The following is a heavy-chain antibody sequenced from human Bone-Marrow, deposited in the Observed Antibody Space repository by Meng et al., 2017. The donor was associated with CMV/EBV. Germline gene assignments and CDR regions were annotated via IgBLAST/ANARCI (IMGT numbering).Heavy chain of an antibody. CDR2: IYRNDDK. CDR3: AHKGTNYDVLTGYWTTYYFDY. J-gene: IGHJ4*02. Sequence: SGPTLVKPTQTLTLTCTFSGCSLTTSGVGVGWIRQPPGKALEWLAVIYRNDDKRYSPSLKSRLTITKDTSKNQVVLTMTSLDPVDTATYYCAHKGTNYDVLTGYWTTYYFDYWGQGTLVTVSS. CDR1: GCSLTTSGVG. V-gene: IGHV2-5*01. D-gene: IGHD3-9*01.